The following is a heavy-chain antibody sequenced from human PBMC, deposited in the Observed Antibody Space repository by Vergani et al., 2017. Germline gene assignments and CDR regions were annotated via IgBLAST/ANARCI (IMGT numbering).Heavy chain of an antibody. D-gene: IGHD3-10*01. CDR1: GFSFSSHA. V-gene: IGHV3-30*18. J-gene: IGHJ6*03. Sequence: QVQLAESGGGRVQPGRSLRLSCAASGFSFSSHAIHWVRQAPGKGVEWVAVISNDGSKKYYADSVKGRFTISRDNSKNTLDLQMNSLRTQDTAVYYCAKAGSVTSGSLQYNFYMDVWGNGTTVTVS. CDR3: AKAGSVTSGSLQYNFYMDV. CDR2: ISNDGSKK.